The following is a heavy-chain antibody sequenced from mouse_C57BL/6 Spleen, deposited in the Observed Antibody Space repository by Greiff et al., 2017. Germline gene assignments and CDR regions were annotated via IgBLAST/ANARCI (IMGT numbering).Heavy chain of an antibody. CDR1: GYTFTDYY. V-gene: IGHV1-76*01. CDR3: ASPYWFDY. CDR2: IYPGSGNT. D-gene: IGHD2-10*01. Sequence: VMLVESGAELVRPGASVKLSCKASGYTFTDYYINWVKQRPGQGLEWIARIYPGSGNTYYNEKFKGKATLTAEKSSSTAYMQLSSLTSEDSAVYFCASPYWFDYWGQGTTLTVSS. J-gene: IGHJ2*01.